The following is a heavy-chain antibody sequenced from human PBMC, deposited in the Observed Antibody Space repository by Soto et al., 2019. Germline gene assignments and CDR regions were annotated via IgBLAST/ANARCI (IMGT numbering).Heavy chain of an antibody. J-gene: IGHJ3*01. CDR1: GYSFTTFG. D-gene: IGHD3-22*01. V-gene: IGHV5-10-1*01. CDR3: ARHLYDNRNYLDALDV. Sequence: PXESLKISFHVSGYSFTTFGISWVGQVPEKGLEWMGRLDPADSFTNYSPSFQGHVTISVDKSINTAYLQWSSLKASDTAIYYCARHLYDNRNYLDALDVWGQGTMVIVSS. CDR2: LDPADSFT.